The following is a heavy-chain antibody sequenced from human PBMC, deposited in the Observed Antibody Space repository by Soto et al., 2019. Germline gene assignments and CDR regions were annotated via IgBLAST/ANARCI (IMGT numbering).Heavy chain of an antibody. J-gene: IGHJ4*02. CDR1: GYTFSDYA. V-gene: IGHV1-18*01. CDR3: AREPPETPPDY. Sequence: ASVKVSCKTSGYTFSDYAISWVRQAPGQGLEWMGWISAKNGNTNFAQKFRGRVTMITDTSTSTVYMELRNLRLDDTAVYYCAREPPETPPDYWGQGTLVTVSS. CDR2: ISAKNGNT.